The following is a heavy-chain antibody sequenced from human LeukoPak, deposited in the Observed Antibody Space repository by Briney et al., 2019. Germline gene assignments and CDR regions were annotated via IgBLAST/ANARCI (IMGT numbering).Heavy chain of an antibody. CDR3: VRGQEPYYYYYMDV. Sequence: ASVKVSCKASGGTFSSYAISWVRQAPGQGLEWMGGIIPIFGTANYAQKFQGRVTITADESTSTAYMELSSLRSEDTAVYYCVRGQEPYYYYYMDVWGKGTTVTVSS. V-gene: IGHV1-69*01. CDR2: IIPIFGTA. CDR1: GGTFSSYA. D-gene: IGHD1-14*01. J-gene: IGHJ6*03.